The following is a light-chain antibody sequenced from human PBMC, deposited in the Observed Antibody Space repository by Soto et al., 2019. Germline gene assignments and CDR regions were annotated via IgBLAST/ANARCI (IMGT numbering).Light chain of an antibody. CDR2: DVT. CDR3: CSYAGSYWV. J-gene: IGLJ3*02. Sequence: QSVLTQPRSVSGSPGQSVTISCTGTSSDVGAYNFVSWYQLHPGKAPTLMIFDVTKRPSGVPDRFSGSKSGNTASLTISGLQAEDEADYYCCSYAGSYWVFGGGTKVTVL. CDR1: SSDVGAYNF. V-gene: IGLV2-11*01.